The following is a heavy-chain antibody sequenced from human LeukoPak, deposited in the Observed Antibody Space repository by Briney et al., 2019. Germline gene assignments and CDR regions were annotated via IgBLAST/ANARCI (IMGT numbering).Heavy chain of an antibody. V-gene: IGHV4-38-2*02. CDR1: GYSISSGYY. J-gene: IGHJ5*02. CDR3: ARDPVGDGFDP. D-gene: IGHD3-16*01. CDR2: IYHSGST. Sequence: SETLPLTCAVSGYSISSGYYWGWIRRPPGKGREWIGSIYHSGSTYYNPSLKSRVTISVDTSKNQFSLKLSSVTAADTAVYYCARDPVGDGFDPWGQGTLVTVSS.